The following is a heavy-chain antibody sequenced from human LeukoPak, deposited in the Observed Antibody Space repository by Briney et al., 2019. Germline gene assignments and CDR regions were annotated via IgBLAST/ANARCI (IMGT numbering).Heavy chain of an antibody. CDR1: GVSISSYY. D-gene: IGHD3-22*01. Sequence: SETLSLTCTVSGVSISSYYWSWIRQPPGKGLEWIGHISDSGDTNYNPSLKSRVTISVDTSKKQFSPKLSSVTTADTAVYYCARDSYYDTSGYFNDTFDMWGQGTLVTVSS. V-gene: IGHV4-59*01. CDR2: ISDSGDT. CDR3: ARDSYYDTSGYFNDTFDM. J-gene: IGHJ3*02.